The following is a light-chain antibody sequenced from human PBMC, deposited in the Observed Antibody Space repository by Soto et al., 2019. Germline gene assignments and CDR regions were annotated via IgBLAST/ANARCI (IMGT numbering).Light chain of an antibody. V-gene: IGLV1-40*01. J-gene: IGLJ1*01. CDR2: ENN. CDR1: SSNIGAGYE. Sequence: QLVLTQPPSVSEAPGQRVTISCTGSSSNIGAGYEAHWYQQVPGTAPKLLIYENNNRPSGVPDRFSGSKSGTSASLAITGLQAEDEAEYYCQSYESSLSGYVFGTGTKVTVL. CDR3: QSYESSLSGYV.